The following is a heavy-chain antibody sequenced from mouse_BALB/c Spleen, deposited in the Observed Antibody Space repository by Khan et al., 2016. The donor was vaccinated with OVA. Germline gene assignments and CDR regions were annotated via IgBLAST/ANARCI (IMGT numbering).Heavy chain of an antibody. CDR2: INPRSG. D-gene: IGHD2-12*01. J-gene: IGHJ4*01. CDR3: AIHTTENALDY. CDR1: GYTFTSHT. V-gene: IGHV1-4*01. Sequence: QVQLKHSGAELARPGASVKMSCKASGYTFTSHTMHWIKQRPGQGLEWIGYINPRSGYNQKLNDKATLTADISSSTAYMQLSSLTSKDSAVYYCAIHTTENALDYWGQGTSVTVSS.